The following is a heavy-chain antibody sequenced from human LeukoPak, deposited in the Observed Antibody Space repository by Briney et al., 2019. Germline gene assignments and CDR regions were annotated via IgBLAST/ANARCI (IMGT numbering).Heavy chain of an antibody. V-gene: IGHV4-39*01. CDR1: GGSISSSSYY. D-gene: IGHD5-18*01. J-gene: IGHJ4*02. Sequence: ASETLSLTCTVSGGSISSSSYYWGWIRQPPGKGLEWIGSIYYSGSTYYNPSLKSRLTISVDTSKNQFSLKLSSVTAADTAVYYCARLYSYGPFDYWGQGTLVTVSS. CDR2: IYYSGST. CDR3: ARLYSYGPFDY.